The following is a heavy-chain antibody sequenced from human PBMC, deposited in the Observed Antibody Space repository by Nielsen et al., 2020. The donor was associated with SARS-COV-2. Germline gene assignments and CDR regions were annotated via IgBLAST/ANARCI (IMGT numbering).Heavy chain of an antibody. CDR1: GYTFTSYY. D-gene: IGHD4-17*01. CDR3: ASSVTVTSEFDY. CDR2: INPSGGST. Sequence: ASVKVSCRASGYTFTSYYMHWVRQAPGQGLEWMGIINPSGGSTSYAQKFQGRVTMTRDTSTSTVYMELSSLRSEDTAVYYCASSVTVTSEFDYWGQGTLVTVSS. J-gene: IGHJ4*02. V-gene: IGHV1-46*01.